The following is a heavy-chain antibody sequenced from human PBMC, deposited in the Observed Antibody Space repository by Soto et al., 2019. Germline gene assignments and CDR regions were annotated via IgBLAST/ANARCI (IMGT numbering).Heavy chain of an antibody. Sequence: GGSLRLSCAASGFTFSSYSMNWVRQAPGKGLEWVSSISSSSSYIYYADSVKGRFTISRDNAKNSLYLQMNSLRAEDTAVYYCARSLYPYCSSTSCYAAFDIWGQGTMVTV. V-gene: IGHV3-21*01. D-gene: IGHD2-2*01. CDR1: GFTFSSYS. CDR2: ISSSSSYI. CDR3: ARSLYPYCSSTSCYAAFDI. J-gene: IGHJ3*02.